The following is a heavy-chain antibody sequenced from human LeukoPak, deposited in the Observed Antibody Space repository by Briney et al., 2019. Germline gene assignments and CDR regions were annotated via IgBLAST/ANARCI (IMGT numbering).Heavy chain of an antibody. D-gene: IGHD6-13*01. J-gene: IGHJ4*02. CDR3: ARDRSTYSSSWYLDY. Sequence: GGSLRLSCAASGFTFSSYSMNWVRQAPGKGLEWVSSISSSSNYIYYADSVKGRFTISRDSAKNSLYLQMNSLRGEDTAIYYCARDRSTYSSSWYLDYWGQGTLVTVSS. CDR1: GFTFSSYS. CDR2: ISSSSNYI. V-gene: IGHV3-21*01.